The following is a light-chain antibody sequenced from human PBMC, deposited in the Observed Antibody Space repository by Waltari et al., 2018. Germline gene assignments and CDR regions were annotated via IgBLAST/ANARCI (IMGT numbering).Light chain of an antibody. CDR3: QQRYSWPRT. Sequence: EIVLTQSPATLSLSPGERVTLSCRASQSVSSQLAWYQQKPGQAPRLLIYDASDRATGIPARFSGSGSGTDFTLTISSLEPEDLAVYYCQQRYSWPRTFGQWTKLEIK. CDR1: QSVSSQ. J-gene: IGKJ2*01. V-gene: IGKV3-11*01. CDR2: DAS.